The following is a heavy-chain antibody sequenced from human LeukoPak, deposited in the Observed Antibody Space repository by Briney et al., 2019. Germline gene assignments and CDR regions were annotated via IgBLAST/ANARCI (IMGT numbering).Heavy chain of an antibody. CDR2: INPNSGGT. Sequence: RASVKVSCKASGYTFTGYYMHWVRQAPGQGLEWMGWINPNSGGTNYAQKFQGWVTMTRDTSISTAYMELSRLRSDDTAVYYCARANYGDYAYFDYWGQGTLVTVSS. V-gene: IGHV1-2*04. CDR1: GYTFTGYY. J-gene: IGHJ4*02. CDR3: ARANYGDYAYFDY. D-gene: IGHD4-17*01.